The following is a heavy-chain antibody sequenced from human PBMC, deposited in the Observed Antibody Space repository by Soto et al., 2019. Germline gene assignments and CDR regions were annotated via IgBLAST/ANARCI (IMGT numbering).Heavy chain of an antibody. CDR2: INGEGTIT. Sequence: EVQLVESGGGLVQPGESLRLSCAASGFSFNNYYMHWVRQAPGTGLVWVSRINGEGTITSYADSVKGRFTISRDNAKNKLYLQMNSLRAEDAAVYYCTRGGAVAAVDIWGQGTMVTVSS. CDR3: TRGGAVAAVDI. D-gene: IGHD6-19*01. CDR1: GFSFNNYY. V-gene: IGHV3-74*01. J-gene: IGHJ3*02.